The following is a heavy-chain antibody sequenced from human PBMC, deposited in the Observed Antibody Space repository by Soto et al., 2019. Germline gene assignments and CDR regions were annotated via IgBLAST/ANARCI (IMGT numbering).Heavy chain of an antibody. Sequence: QVQLVQSGAEVKKPGASVKVSCKASGYTFTSYAMHWVRQAPGQRLEWMGWINAGNGHTKYSQKFQGSVTITRDTSASAAYMELSSLRSEDTAVYYCTITMIFGDAFDIWCQGTMVTVSS. CDR3: TITMIFGDAFDI. V-gene: IGHV1-3*01. D-gene: IGHD3-22*01. J-gene: IGHJ3*02. CDR2: INAGNGHT. CDR1: GYTFTSYA.